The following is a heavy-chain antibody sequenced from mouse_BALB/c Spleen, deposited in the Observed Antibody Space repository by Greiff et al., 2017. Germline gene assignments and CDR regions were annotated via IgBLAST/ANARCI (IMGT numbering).Heavy chain of an antibody. J-gene: IGHJ4*01. CDR2: ISYDGSN. V-gene: IGHV3-6*02. CDR3: AREMLYYGSSYYAMDY. D-gene: IGHD1-1*01. Sequence: VQLQQSGPGLVKPSQSLSLTCSVTGYSITSGYYWNWIRQFPGNKLEWMGYISYDGSNNYNPSLKNRISITRDTSKNQFFLKLNSVTTEDTATYYCAREMLYYGSSYYAMDYWGQGTSVTVSS. CDR1: GYSITSGYY.